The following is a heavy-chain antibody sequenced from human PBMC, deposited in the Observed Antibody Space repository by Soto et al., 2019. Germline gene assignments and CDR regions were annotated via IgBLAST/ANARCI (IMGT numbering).Heavy chain of an antibody. D-gene: IGHD3-16*01. Sequence: GASVKVSCKASGYSFTNYDVRWVRQATGQGLEWMGWMNPGSGDTGYAQKFQGRVTMTRDNSTATAYMELSSLRSDDTATYYCARMATFGSLNWFDPWGQGTLVTVSS. CDR1: GYSFTNYD. CDR2: MNPGSGDT. V-gene: IGHV1-8*01. J-gene: IGHJ5*02. CDR3: ARMATFGSLNWFDP.